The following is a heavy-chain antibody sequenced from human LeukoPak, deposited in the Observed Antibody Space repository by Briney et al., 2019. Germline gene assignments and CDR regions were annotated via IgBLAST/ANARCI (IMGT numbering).Heavy chain of an antibody. Sequence: GASVKVSCKASGGTFSSYAISWVRQAPGQGLEWMGRIIPILGIANYAQKFQGRVTITADKSTSTAYMELSSLRSEDTAVYYCARDQHSNGENWFDPWGQGTLVTVSS. CDR3: ARDQHSNGENWFDP. D-gene: IGHD4-11*01. CDR2: IIPILGIA. J-gene: IGHJ5*02. CDR1: GGTFSSYA. V-gene: IGHV1-69*04.